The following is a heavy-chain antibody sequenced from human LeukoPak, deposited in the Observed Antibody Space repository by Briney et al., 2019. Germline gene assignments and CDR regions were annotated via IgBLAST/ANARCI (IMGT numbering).Heavy chain of an antibody. D-gene: IGHD1-26*01. J-gene: IGHJ4*02. CDR2: ITTSGSTI. CDR3: VRDYRGFDY. V-gene: IGHV3-48*03. Sequence: GGSLRLSCAASGFIFSTFAMHWVRQAPGKGLEWVSYITTSGSTIYYADSVKGRFTISRENARNSLYLQMNSLRAEDTAVYYCVRDYRGFDYWGQGTLVTVSS. CDR1: GFIFSTFA.